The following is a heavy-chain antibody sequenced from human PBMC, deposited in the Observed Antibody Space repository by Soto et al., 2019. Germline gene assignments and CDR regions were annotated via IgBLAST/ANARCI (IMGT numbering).Heavy chain of an antibody. CDR2: IYHSGST. CDR3: ARVPHDYSNYGLLGGGLKRIYYYYGMDV. D-gene: IGHD4-4*01. CDR1: GGSISSGGYS. Sequence: TSETLSLTGAVSGGSISSGGYSWSWIRQPPGKGLEWIGYIYHSGSTYYNPSLKSRVTISVDRSKNQFSLKLSSVTAADTAVYYCARVPHDYSNYGLLGGGLKRIYYYYGMDVWGQGTTVTVSS. V-gene: IGHV4-30-2*01. J-gene: IGHJ6*02.